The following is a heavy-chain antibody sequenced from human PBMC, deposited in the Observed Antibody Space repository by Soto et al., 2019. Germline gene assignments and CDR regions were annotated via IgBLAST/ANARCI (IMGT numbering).Heavy chain of an antibody. CDR2: IYYSGTT. CDR3: ARENYFDY. J-gene: IGHJ4*02. Sequence: PSETLSLTCTVSGGSISRYYWGWIRQPPGKRLEWIGYIYYSGTTDYNPSLKSRVTISVDTSKNQFSLKLTSVTAADTAVYYCARENYFDYWGQGNLVTVSS. CDR1: GGSISRYY. V-gene: IGHV4-59*01.